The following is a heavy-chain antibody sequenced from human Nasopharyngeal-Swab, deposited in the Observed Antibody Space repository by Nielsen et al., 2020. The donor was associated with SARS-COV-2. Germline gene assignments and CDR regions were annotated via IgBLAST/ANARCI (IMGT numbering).Heavy chain of an antibody. D-gene: IGHD3-3*01. CDR2: IYYSGST. J-gene: IGHJ2*01. CDR3: ARRLTLESFWYFDL. V-gene: IGHV4-30-4*01. Sequence: SETLSLTCTVSGGSISSGDYYWSWIRQPPGKGLEWIGYIYYSGSTYYNPSLESRLTISVDTSKNQFSLKLSSVTAADTAVYYCARRLTLESFWYFDLWGRGTLVTVSS. CDR1: GGSISSGDYY.